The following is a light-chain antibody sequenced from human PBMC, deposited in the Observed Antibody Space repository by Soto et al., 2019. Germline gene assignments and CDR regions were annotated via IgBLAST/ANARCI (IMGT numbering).Light chain of an antibody. CDR2: DAS. J-gene: IGKJ1*01. Sequence: EIVMTQSPATLSVSPGERATLSCRASQSVSSSLLWYQQKPGQAPRLLIYDASNRATGIPARFSGSGSGTDFTLTISSLEPEDFAVYYCQQRSNWPRGGTFGQGTKVEIK. CDR1: QSVSSS. V-gene: IGKV3-11*01. CDR3: QQRSNWPRGGT.